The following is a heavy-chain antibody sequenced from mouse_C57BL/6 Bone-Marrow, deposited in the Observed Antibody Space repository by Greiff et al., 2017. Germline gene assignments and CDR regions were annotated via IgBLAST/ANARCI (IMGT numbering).Heavy chain of an antibody. CDR3: ARTYYPYFDY. CDR1: GFTFSDYG. D-gene: IGHD2-10*01. V-gene: IGHV5-17*01. J-gene: IGHJ2*01. Sequence: DVMSVESGGGLVKPGGSLKLSCAASGFTFSDYGMHWVRQAPEKGLEWVAYISSGSSTIYYADTVKGRFTISRDNAKNTLFLQMTSLRSEDTAMYYCARTYYPYFDYWGQGTTLTVSS. CDR2: ISSGSSTI.